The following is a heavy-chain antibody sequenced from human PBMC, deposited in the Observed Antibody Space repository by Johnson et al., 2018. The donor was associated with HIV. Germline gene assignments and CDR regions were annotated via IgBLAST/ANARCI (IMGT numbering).Heavy chain of an antibody. V-gene: IGHV3-30-3*01. CDR3: TTGVFHAFDM. Sequence: QVQLVESGGGVVQPGRSLRLSCAASEFSFSTYALHWVRQAPGEGLEWVAVIYSGGRTYSTDSVKGRFTISRDNTKNTLYLQMNSLRAEDTAVYYCTTGVFHAFDMWGQGTMVTVSS. D-gene: IGHD1-1*01. J-gene: IGHJ3*02. CDR2: IYSGGRT. CDR1: EFSFSTYA.